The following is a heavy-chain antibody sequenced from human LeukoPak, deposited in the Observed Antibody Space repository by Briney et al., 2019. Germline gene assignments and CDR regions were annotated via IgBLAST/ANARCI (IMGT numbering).Heavy chain of an antibody. V-gene: IGHV3-23*01. CDR2: ISISGVDS. J-gene: IGHJ5*02. D-gene: IGHD3-10*01. CDR1: GFTFVTYA. Sequence: GGSLRLSCAASGFTFVTYAVSWVRQAPGKGLEWVGGISISGVDSYYADSVKGRFSISRDDSKNTLYLQMDRLTDEDTAVYYCAKDRELLFAHCWFDLWGQGTLVTVSS. CDR3: AKDRELLFAHCWFDL.